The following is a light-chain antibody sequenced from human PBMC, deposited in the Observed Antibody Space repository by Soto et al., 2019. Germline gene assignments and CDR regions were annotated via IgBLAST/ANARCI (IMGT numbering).Light chain of an antibody. CDR1: QSVGSF. Sequence: EIVFTQSPATLSLSPGERATLSCRASQSVGSFLAWYQQKPGQAPRLLIYDTSIRATGFPARFSGSGSGTDFTLTISSLEPEDSAVYYCQQRHMWPITFGQGTRLEIK. V-gene: IGKV3-11*01. CDR2: DTS. J-gene: IGKJ5*01. CDR3: QQRHMWPIT.